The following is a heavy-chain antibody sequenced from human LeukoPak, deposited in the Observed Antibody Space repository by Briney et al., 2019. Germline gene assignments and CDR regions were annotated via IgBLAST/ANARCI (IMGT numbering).Heavy chain of an antibody. CDR1: GFTLSGYA. D-gene: IGHD7-27*01. CDR3: AKDVPNWGIDY. CDR2: ITSGGST. V-gene: IGHV3-23*01. Sequence: GGSLRLSCAASGFTLSGYAMSWVRQAPGKGLEWVSAITSGGSTYYADSVKGRFTISRDNSKNTLYLHMNSLRAEDTAVYYCAKDVPNWGIDYWGQGTLVPVSS. J-gene: IGHJ4*02.